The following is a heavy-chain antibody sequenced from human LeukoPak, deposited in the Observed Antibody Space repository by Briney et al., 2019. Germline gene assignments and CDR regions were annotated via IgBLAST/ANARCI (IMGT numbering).Heavy chain of an antibody. D-gene: IGHD2-2*01. CDR1: GGTFSSYA. CDR3: ARALLVVPAATYNWFDP. Sequence: ASVKVSCKASGGTFSSYAISWVRQAPGQGLEWMGGIIPIFGTANYAQKFQGRVTITADESTSTAYMELSSLRSEDTAVYYCARALLVVPAATYNWFDPWGQGTLVTASS. CDR2: IIPIFGTA. J-gene: IGHJ5*02. V-gene: IGHV1-69*13.